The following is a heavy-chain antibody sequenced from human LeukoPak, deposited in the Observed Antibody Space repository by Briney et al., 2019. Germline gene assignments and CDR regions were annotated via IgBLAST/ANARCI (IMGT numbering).Heavy chain of an antibody. CDR3: AKDAGSGYSGNSIEYYSYMDV. Sequence: GRSLRLSCAASGFTFDDYAMHWVRQAPGKGLEWVSGISWNSGSIGHADSVKGRFTISRDNAKNSLYLQMNSLRAEDMALYYCAKDAGSGYSGNSIEYYSYMDVWGKGTTVTVSS. J-gene: IGHJ6*03. V-gene: IGHV3-9*03. CDR2: ISWNSGSI. D-gene: IGHD1-26*01. CDR1: GFTFDDYA.